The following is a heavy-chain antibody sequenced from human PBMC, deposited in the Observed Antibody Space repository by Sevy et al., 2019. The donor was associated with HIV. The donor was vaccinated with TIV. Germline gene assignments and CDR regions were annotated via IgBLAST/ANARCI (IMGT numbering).Heavy chain of an antibody. V-gene: IGHV3-23*01. Sequence: GGSLRLSCAASGFTFSSYAMSWVRQAPGKGLEWVSAISGSGGSTYYADSVKGRFTISRDNSKNTLYLQMNSLRAEDTAVYYWAKDQLRPYDFWSGVPYGMDVWGQGTTVTVSS. J-gene: IGHJ6*02. D-gene: IGHD3-3*01. CDR2: ISGSGGST. CDR1: GFTFSSYA. CDR3: AKDQLRPYDFWSGVPYGMDV.